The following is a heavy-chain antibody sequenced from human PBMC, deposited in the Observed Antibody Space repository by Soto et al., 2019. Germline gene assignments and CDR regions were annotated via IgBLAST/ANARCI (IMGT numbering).Heavy chain of an antibody. CDR1: GYSFTDYH. J-gene: IGHJ5*02. CDR3: ARDRYCSSTSCYTNWFDP. D-gene: IGHD2-2*02. Sequence: AAVKVSCKCSGYSFTDYHIHWVRQAPGQGLEWVGWINPNSGGTNYAQKFQGRVTMTRDTSISTAYMELSRLRSDDTAVYYCARDRYCSSTSCYTNWFDPWGQGTLVTVPQ. V-gene: IGHV1-2*02. CDR2: INPNSGGT.